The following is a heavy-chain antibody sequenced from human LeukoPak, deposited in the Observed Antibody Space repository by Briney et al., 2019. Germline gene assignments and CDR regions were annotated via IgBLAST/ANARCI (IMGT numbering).Heavy chain of an antibody. CDR1: GGSIGSYY. D-gene: IGHD3-10*01. J-gene: IGHJ4*02. V-gene: IGHV4-4*07. CDR3: AREAVDYGSGSLDY. Sequence: SETLSLTCTVSGGSIGSYYWSWIRQPAGKGLEWIGRIHSSTSKNYNPSIKSRVTMSLDTPKNQFSLKVDSVTAADTAIYYCAREAVDYGSGSLDYWGQGTLVAVSS. CDR2: IHSSTSK.